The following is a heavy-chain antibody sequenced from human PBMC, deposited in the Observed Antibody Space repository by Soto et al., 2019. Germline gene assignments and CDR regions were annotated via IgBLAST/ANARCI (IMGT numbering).Heavy chain of an antibody. Sequence: GGSLRLSCAASGFTFSSYAMHWVRQAPGKGLEWVAVISYDGSNKYYADSVKGRFTISRDNSKNTLYLQMNSLRAEDTAVYYCARIGCSSTSCRPLVYYYYYGMGVWGQGTTVTVSS. CDR3: ARIGCSSTSCRPLVYYYYYGMGV. D-gene: IGHD2-2*01. CDR2: ISYDGSNK. CDR1: GFTFSSYA. J-gene: IGHJ6*02. V-gene: IGHV3-30-3*01.